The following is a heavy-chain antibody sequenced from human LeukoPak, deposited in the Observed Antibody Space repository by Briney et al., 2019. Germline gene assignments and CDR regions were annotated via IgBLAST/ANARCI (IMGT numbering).Heavy chain of an antibody. V-gene: IGHV3-7*03. Sequence: GGSLRLSCAASGFSFTTYWMSWVRQAPGKGLEWVANIKEDGSEKYYVDSMKGRFTISRDNAKNSLYLQMNSLRAEDTASYYCARAWGRRSGSYAYWGQGTLVTVSS. J-gene: IGHJ4*02. CDR1: GFSFTTYW. CDR3: ARAWGRRSGSYAY. CDR2: IKEDGSEK. D-gene: IGHD1-26*01.